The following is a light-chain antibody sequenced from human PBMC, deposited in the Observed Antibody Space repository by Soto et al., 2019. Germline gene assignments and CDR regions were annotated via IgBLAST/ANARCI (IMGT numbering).Light chain of an antibody. V-gene: IGLV2-14*01. CDR3: ISYIPSTTTHWV. J-gene: IGLJ3*02. CDR2: EVY. CDR1: NSDVGGYDR. Sequence: QSALTHPASVSGSPGQSIIISCTGTNSDVGGYDRVSWYQHHPGKAPKLLIFEVYNRPSGISDRFSGSKSGDTASLTISGLQAEDEADYYCISYIPSTTTHWVFGGGTKVTVL.